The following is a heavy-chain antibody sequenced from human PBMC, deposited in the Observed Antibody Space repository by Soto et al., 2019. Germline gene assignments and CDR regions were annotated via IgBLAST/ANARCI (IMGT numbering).Heavy chain of an antibody. Sequence: GGSLRLSCAASGFTFSSYGMHWVRQAPGKGLEWVAVIWYDGSNKYYADSVKGRFTISRDNSKNTLYLQMNSLRAEDTAVYYCARARGYYDSSGYYNDYWGQGTLVTVSS. J-gene: IGHJ4*02. CDR1: GFTFSSYG. CDR2: IWYDGSNK. V-gene: IGHV3-33*01. D-gene: IGHD3-22*01. CDR3: ARARGYYDSSGYYNDY.